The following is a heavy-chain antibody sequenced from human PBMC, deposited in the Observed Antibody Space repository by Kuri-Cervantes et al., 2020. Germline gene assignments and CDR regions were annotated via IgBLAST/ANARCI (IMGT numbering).Heavy chain of an antibody. CDR3: ARDHCHTATCYDKGELDY. J-gene: IGHJ4*02. CDR2: IIPIFGTA. D-gene: IGHD2-2*01. Sequence: SVKVSCKASGGTFSSYAISWVRQAPGQGLEWMGGIIPIFGTANYAQKFQGRVTITTDESTSTAYMELSSLRSEDTAVYFCARDHCHTATCYDKGELDYWGQGTLVTVSS. V-gene: IGHV1-69*05. CDR1: GGTFSSYA.